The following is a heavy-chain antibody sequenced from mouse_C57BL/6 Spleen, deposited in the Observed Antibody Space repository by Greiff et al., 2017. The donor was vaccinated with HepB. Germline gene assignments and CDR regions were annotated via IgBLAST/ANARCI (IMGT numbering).Heavy chain of an antibody. J-gene: IGHJ2*01. CDR2: IHPNSGST. Sequence: QVQLQQPGAELVKPGASVKLSCKASGYTFTSYWMHWVKQRPGQGLEWIGMIHPNSGSTNYNEKFKSKATLTVDKSSSTAYMQLSSLTSEDSAVYYCARGDYYGSSYSFDYWGQGTTLTVSS. CDR1: GYTFTSYW. D-gene: IGHD1-1*01. CDR3: ARGDYYGSSYSFDY. V-gene: IGHV1-64*01.